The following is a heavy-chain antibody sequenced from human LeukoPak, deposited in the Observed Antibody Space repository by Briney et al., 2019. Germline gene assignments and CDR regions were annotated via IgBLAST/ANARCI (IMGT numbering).Heavy chain of an antibody. D-gene: IGHD5-12*01. CDR1: GGSITSYY. CDR2: IYYSGTA. Sequence: PSETLSLTCTVSGGSITSYYWSWLRQPPGKGLEWIAYIYYSGTAHYNPSLKSRVTISLDTSKNQSSLKLSSVTAADTAIYYCASMVANAFNIWGQGKMVTVSP. J-gene: IGHJ3*02. V-gene: IGHV4-59*08. CDR3: ASMVANAFNI.